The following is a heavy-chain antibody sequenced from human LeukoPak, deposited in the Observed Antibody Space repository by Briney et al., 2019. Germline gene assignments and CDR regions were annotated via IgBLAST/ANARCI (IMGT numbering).Heavy chain of an antibody. CDR3: ARDSRDIVVVPAATNLDY. CDR1: GFTFSSYA. Sequence: PGGSLRLSCAASGFTFSSYAMHWVRQAPGKGLEWVAVISYDGSNKYYADSVKGRFTISRDNSKNTLYLQMNSLRAEDTAVYYCARDSRDIVVVPAATNLDYWGQGTLVTVSS. CDR2: ISYDGSNK. J-gene: IGHJ4*02. V-gene: IGHV3-30-3*01. D-gene: IGHD2-2*01.